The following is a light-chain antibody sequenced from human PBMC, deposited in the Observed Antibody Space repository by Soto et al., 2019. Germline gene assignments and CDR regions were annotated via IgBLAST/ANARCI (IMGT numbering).Light chain of an antibody. V-gene: IGLV2-14*01. J-gene: IGLJ1*01. CDR3: SSYTTTFTQV. CDR2: EVT. Sequence: QSALTQPASVSGSPGQSITISRTGTSSDIGRYNYVSWYQQHPGKVPKLLISEVTNRPSGVSDRFSGSKSGNTASLTISALQAEDEADYYCSSYTTTFTQVFGTGTKVTVL. CDR1: SSDIGRYNY.